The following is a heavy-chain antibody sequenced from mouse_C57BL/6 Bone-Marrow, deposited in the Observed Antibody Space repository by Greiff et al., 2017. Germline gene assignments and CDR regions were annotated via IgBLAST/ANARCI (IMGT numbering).Heavy chain of an antibody. CDR1: GYTFTDYE. Sequence: QVQLQQSGAELVRPGASVTLSCKASGYTFTDYEMHWVKQTPVHGLEWIGAIDPETGGTAYNQKFKGKAILTADKSSSPAYMELRSLTSEDSAVYYCTRSAYYYYGSSCSDYFDYWGQGTTLTVSS. J-gene: IGHJ2*01. D-gene: IGHD1-1*01. CDR3: TRSAYYYYGSSCSDYFDY. V-gene: IGHV1-15*01. CDR2: IDPETGGT.